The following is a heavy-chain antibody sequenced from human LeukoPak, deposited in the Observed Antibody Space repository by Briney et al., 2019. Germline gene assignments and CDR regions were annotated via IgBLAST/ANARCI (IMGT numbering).Heavy chain of an antibody. V-gene: IGHV3-23*01. CDR2: ISDSGGDT. Sequence: QPGGSLRLSCTGSRFTFSNYVMSWVRQAPGRRLEWVSGISDSGGDTDYADSVKGRFTISRDNSKNTLFLQMNILRVEDTAVYYCVKVGGGSGWYWSPWGQGTLVTVSS. CDR1: RFTFSNYV. CDR3: VKVGGGSGWYWSP. J-gene: IGHJ5*02. D-gene: IGHD6-19*01.